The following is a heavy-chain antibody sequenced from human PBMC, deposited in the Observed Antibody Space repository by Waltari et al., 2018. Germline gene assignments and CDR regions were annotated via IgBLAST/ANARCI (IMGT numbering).Heavy chain of an antibody. V-gene: IGHV1-69*11. Sequence: QVQLVQSGAEVKKPGSSVKVSCKASGGPFSSYAISWVRQAPGQGLEWMGGMRPTLGRANYAQKFQGRVTMTADESTSTAYRELSSLSSEDTAVYYCAGEGGGGWYAFDYWGQGTLVTVSS. CDR3: AGEGGGGWYAFDY. CDR1: GGPFSSYA. D-gene: IGHD6-19*01. CDR2: MRPTLGRA. J-gene: IGHJ4*02.